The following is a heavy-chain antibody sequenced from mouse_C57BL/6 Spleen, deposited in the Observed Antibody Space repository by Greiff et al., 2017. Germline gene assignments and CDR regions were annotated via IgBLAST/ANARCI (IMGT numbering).Heavy chain of an antibody. CDR2: ISSGGSYP. CDR3: ARQGDGPFAY. D-gene: IGHD2-3*01. V-gene: IGHV5-6*01. J-gene: IGHJ3*01. Sequence: EVKLVESGGDLVKPGGSLKLSCAASGFTFSSYGMSWVRQTPDKRLEWVATISSGGSYPYYPDSVKGRFTISRDNAKNTLYLQMSSLKSEDTAMYYCARQGDGPFAYWGQGTLVTVSA. CDR1: GFTFSSYG.